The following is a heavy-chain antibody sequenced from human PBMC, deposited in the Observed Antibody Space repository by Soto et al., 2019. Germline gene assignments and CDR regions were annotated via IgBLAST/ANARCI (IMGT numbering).Heavy chain of an antibody. V-gene: IGHV4-59*02. J-gene: IGHJ6*02. CDR2: IYYSGST. CDR3: ARGRSWLYYGMDV. Sequence: SEALSLTCTGSGGSVISDYWIWIRQPPGKGLEWIGYIYYSGSTNYNPSLKSRVTISVDTSKNQFSLKLSSVTAADTAVYYCARGRSWLYYGMDVWGQGTTVTVSS. CDR1: GGSVISDY. D-gene: IGHD6-13*01.